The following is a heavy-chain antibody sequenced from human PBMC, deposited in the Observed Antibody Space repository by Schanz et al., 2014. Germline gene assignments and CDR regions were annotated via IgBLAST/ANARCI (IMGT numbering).Heavy chain of an antibody. CDR2: MSGSGSTA. J-gene: IGHJ4*02. CDR1: GFTFFGSFA. V-gene: IGHV3-23*04. D-gene: IGHD3-3*01. CDR3: AKDVDFWSGYYLDY. Sequence: VQLVESGGGLVQPGGSLRLSCAASGFTFFGSFAMSWVRQAPGKGLEWVSGMSGSGSTADYADSVKGRFTISRDNSKNTLYLQMNSLRSEDTAVYYCAKDVDFWSGYYLDYWGQGTLVTVSS.